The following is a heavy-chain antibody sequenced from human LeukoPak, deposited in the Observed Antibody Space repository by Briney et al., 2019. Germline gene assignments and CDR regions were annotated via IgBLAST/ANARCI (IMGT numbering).Heavy chain of an antibody. CDR2: ISGLSGRT. CDR1: GFSFSSYG. Sequence: GGSLRLSCATSGFSFSSYGMSWVRQAPGKGLEWVSSISGLSGRTYYADSVKGRFTISRDNSKNTLYLQMNSLRAEDTAVYYCAKGVMWFGELLFPPYWYFDLWGRGTLVTVSS. J-gene: IGHJ2*01. CDR3: AKGVMWFGELLFPPYWYFDL. V-gene: IGHV3-23*01. D-gene: IGHD3-10*01.